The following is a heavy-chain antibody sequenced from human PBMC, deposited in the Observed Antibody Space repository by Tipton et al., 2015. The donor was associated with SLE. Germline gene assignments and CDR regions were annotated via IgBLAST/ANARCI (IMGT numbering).Heavy chain of an antibody. Sequence: TLSLTCSVSGGSISSAGSYYWTWIRLPAGKGLEWIGHIYTSGRTKYNPSLQSRVSISKDTSKNQFSLNLSSVTAADTAVYYCARDGNLYYDFWSGYRYFDYWGQGTLVTVSS. V-gene: IGHV4-61*09. CDR1: GGSISSAGSYY. D-gene: IGHD3-3*01. J-gene: IGHJ4*02. CDR3: ARDGNLYYDFWSGYRYFDY. CDR2: IYTSGRT.